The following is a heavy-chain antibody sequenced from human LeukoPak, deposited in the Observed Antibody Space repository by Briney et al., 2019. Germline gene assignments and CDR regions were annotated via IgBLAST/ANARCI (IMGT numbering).Heavy chain of an antibody. Sequence: GGSLRLSCAASGFTFSSYSMNWVRQAPGKGLEWVSSISSSSSYIYYADSVKGRFTISRDNSKNTLYLQMNSLRAEDTAVYYCARDGHGSSSWYNYMDVWGKGTTVTVSS. V-gene: IGHV3-21*01. CDR3: ARDGHGSSSWYNYMDV. J-gene: IGHJ6*03. D-gene: IGHD6-13*01. CDR1: GFTFSSYS. CDR2: ISSSSSYI.